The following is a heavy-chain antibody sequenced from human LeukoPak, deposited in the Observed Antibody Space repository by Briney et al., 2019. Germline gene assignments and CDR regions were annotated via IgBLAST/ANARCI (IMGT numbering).Heavy chain of an antibody. J-gene: IGHJ4*02. CDR1: GYTFTSYG. D-gene: IGHD6-13*01. CDR3: ARDIPLLGNYYYSSSWQRPPFDY. Sequence: ASVKVSCKASGYTFTSYGISWVRQAPGRGLEWMGWISAYNGNTNYAQKLQGRVTMTTDTSTSTAYMELRSLRSDDTAVYYCARDIPLLGNYYYSSSWQRPPFDYWGQGTLVTVSS. V-gene: IGHV1-18*01. CDR2: ISAYNGNT.